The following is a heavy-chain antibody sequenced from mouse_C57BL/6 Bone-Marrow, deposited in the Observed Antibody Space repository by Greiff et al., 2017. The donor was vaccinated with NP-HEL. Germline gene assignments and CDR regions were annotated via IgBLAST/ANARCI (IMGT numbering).Heavy chain of an antibody. CDR2: ISSGGSYT. V-gene: IGHV5-6*02. CDR1: GFTFSSYG. J-gene: IGHJ2*01. CDR3: ARAGTPPFDD. D-gene: IGHD3-3*01. Sequence: DVMLVESGGDLVKPGGSLKLSCAASGFTFSSYGMSWVRQTPDKRLEWVATISSGGSYTYYPDSVKGRFTISRDNATNTLYLQMSSLKSEDTAMYYFARAGTPPFDDWAQGTTLTVSS.